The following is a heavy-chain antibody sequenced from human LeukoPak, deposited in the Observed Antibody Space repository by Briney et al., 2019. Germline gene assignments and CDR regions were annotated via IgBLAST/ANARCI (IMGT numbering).Heavy chain of an antibody. CDR3: ARAGGSTVTTLYYYYYYYYYMDV. J-gene: IGHJ6*03. CDR1: GGSFSGYY. V-gene: IGHV4-34*01. CDR2: SNHSGST. Sequence: SSETLSLSCAVYGGSFSGYYWSWIRQPPGKGLEWLGESNHSGSTNYNPSLKSRVTISVDTSKNQFSLKLSSVTAADTAVYYCARAGGSTVTTLYYYYYYYYYMDVWGKGTTVTVSS. D-gene: IGHD4-17*01.